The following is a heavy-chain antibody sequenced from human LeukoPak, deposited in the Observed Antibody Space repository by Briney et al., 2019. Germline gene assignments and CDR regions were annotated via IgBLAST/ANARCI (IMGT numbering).Heavy chain of an antibody. CDR1: GYTFSGYA. Sequence: GAPVKVSSKASGYTFSGYAIHWVRQAPGQRFEWMGWINAGNGHTKYSQNFQGRVTITRDSSANIVYMDVSSLTSEDTAVYYCARGIWSATRVDYYLDNWGRGTLVTVSS. D-gene: IGHD5-24*01. CDR3: ARGIWSATRVDYYLDN. CDR2: INAGNGHT. J-gene: IGHJ4*02. V-gene: IGHV1-3*01.